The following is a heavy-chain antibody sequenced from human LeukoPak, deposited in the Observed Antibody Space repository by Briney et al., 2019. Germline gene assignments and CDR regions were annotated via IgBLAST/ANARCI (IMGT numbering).Heavy chain of an antibody. CDR3: AREIYYDFWSGYFKEPQYYFDY. CDR1: GGSISSGSYY. CDR2: IYTSGST. J-gene: IGHJ4*02. D-gene: IGHD3-3*01. V-gene: IGHV4-61*02. Sequence: SETLSLTCTVSGGSISSGSYYWSWIRQPAGKGLEWIGRIYTSGSTNYNPSLKSRVTISVDTSKNQFSLKLSSVTAADTAVYYCAREIYYDFWSGYFKEPQYYFDYWGQGTLVTVSS.